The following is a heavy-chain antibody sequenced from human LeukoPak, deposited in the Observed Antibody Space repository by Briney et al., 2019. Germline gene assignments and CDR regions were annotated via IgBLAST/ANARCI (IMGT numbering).Heavy chain of an antibody. D-gene: IGHD6-13*01. CDR1: GFTFSSYW. CDR2: IKQGGSEK. J-gene: IGHJ6*02. CDR3: AKDGSSSWLYYYYGMDV. V-gene: IGHV3-7*01. Sequence: GGSLRLSCAASGFTFSSYWMSWVRQAPGKGLEWVANIKQGGSEKYYVDSVKGRFTISRDNAENSLYLQMNSLRAEDTAVYYCAKDGSSSWLYYYYGMDVWGQGTTVTVSS.